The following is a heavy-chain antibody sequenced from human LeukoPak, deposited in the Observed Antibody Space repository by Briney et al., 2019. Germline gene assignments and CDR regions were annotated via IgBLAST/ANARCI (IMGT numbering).Heavy chain of an antibody. Sequence: SETLSLTCAVYGGSFSGYYWSWIRQPPGKGLEWIGEINHSGSTNYNPYLKSRVTISVDTSKNQFSLKLSSVTAADTAVYYCARAPNLPPGNWFDPWGQGTLVTVSS. D-gene: IGHD1-14*01. J-gene: IGHJ5*02. CDR1: GGSFSGYY. CDR2: INHSGST. CDR3: ARAPNLPPGNWFDP. V-gene: IGHV4-34*01.